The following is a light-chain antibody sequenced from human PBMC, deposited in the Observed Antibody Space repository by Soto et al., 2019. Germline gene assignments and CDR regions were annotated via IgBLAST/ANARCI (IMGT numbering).Light chain of an antibody. CDR2: GAS. J-gene: IGKJ3*01. V-gene: IGKV3-15*01. CDR3: QQYSTYSRT. CDR1: QSVSSN. Sequence: EIVMTQSPATLSVSPGERATLSCRASQSVSSNLAWYQQKPGQAPRLLVYGASTRATGIPARFSGSGSGTQFTLTISSLQSEDFATYYCQQYSTYSRTFGPGTKVDLK.